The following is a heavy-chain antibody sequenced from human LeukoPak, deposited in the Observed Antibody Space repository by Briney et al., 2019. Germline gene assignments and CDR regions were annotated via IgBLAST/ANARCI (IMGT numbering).Heavy chain of an antibody. CDR3: TTSPTDPPFDY. J-gene: IGHJ4*02. V-gene: IGHV3-15*01. CDR2: IKSKTDGGTT. CDR1: GFTFSNAW. Sequence: PGGSLRLSCAASGFTFSNAWMSWVRQAPGKGLEWVGRIKSKTDGGTTDYAAPVTGRFTISRDDSKNTLYLQMNSLRTEDTAVYYCTTSPTDPPFDYWGQGTLVTVSS.